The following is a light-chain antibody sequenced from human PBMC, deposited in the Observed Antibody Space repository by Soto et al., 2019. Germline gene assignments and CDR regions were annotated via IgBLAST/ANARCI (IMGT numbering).Light chain of an antibody. CDR2: KAS. Sequence: DIQMTQSPSTLSASVGDRVTITCRASQSISTWLAWYQQKPWEAPNLLIYKASTLRSGFPSMFSGSGSGTEFTLTSSSMQPDDFETYYCQQYSIYSRTFGQGTKVELK. J-gene: IGKJ1*01. V-gene: IGKV1-5*03. CDR1: QSISTW. CDR3: QQYSIYSRT.